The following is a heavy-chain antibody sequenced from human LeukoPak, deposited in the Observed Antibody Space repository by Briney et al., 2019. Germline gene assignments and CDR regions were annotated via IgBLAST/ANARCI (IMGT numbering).Heavy chain of an antibody. Sequence: KPSETLSLTCTVSGGSISSGDYYWSWIRQPPGKGLEWIGYIYYSGSTYYNPSLKSRVTISVDTSKNQFSLKLSSVTAADTAVYYCARGKTAMVTDYWGQGTLATVSS. CDR3: ARGKTAMVTDY. V-gene: IGHV4-30-4*01. CDR2: IYYSGST. CDR1: GGSISSGDYY. D-gene: IGHD5-18*01. J-gene: IGHJ4*02.